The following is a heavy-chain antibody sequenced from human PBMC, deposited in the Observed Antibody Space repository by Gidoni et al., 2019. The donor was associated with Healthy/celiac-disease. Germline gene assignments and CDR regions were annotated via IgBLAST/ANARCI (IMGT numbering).Heavy chain of an antibody. V-gene: IGHV3-66*01. CDR1: GFTVSSNY. CDR3: ARAYYDSSGYTGHDAFDI. CDR2: IYSGGST. Sequence: EVQLVESGGGLVQPGGSLRLSCAASGFTVSSNYMSWVRQAPGKGLEWVSVIYSGGSTYYADSVKGRFTISRDNSKNTLYLQMNSLRAEDTAVYYCARAYYDSSGYTGHDAFDIWGQGTMVTVSS. D-gene: IGHD3-22*01. J-gene: IGHJ3*02.